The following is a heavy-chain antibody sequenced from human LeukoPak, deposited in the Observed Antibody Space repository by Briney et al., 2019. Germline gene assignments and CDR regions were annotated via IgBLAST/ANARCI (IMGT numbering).Heavy chain of an antibody. D-gene: IGHD5-24*01. CDR1: GFTFSSYG. CDR2: IWYDGSNK. CDR3: ARVLEMATIDY. V-gene: IGHV3-33*01. J-gene: IGHJ4*02. Sequence: GRSLRLSCAASGFTFSSYGMHWVRQARGKGLEWGAVIWYDGSNKYYADSVKGRFTIPRDNSKNTLYLQMNSLRAEDTAVYYCARVLEMATIDYWGQGTLVTVSS.